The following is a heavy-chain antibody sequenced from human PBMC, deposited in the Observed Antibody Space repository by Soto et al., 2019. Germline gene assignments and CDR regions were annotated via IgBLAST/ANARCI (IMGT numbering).Heavy chain of an antibody. CDR3: ARDWPPYDFWSGYFSHYYFDY. Sequence: PGGSLRLSCAASGFTFSSYSMNWVRQAPGKGLEWVSSISSSSSYIYYADSVKGRLTISRDNAKNSLYLQMNSLRAEDTAVYYCARDWPPYDFWSGYFSHYYFDYWGQGTLVTVSS. D-gene: IGHD3-3*01. CDR2: ISSSSSYI. V-gene: IGHV3-21*01. J-gene: IGHJ4*02. CDR1: GFTFSSYS.